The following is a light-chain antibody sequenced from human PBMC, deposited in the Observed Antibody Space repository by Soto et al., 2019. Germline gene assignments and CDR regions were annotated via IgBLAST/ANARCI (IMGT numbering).Light chain of an antibody. CDR3: SSYTRSNTRV. CDR2: VVT. V-gene: IGLV2-14*03. CDR1: SSDIGGYNF. J-gene: IGLJ3*02. Sequence: QPVLTQPASVSGSPGQSITISCTGTSSDIGGYNFVSWYQQHPGKAPKLMIYVVTDRPSGVSSRFSGSKSGNTASLTISGLQAEDEADYYCSSYTRSNTRVFGGGTKVTVL.